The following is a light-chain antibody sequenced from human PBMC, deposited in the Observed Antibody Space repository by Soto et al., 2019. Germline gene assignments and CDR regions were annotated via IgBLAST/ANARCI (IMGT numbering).Light chain of an antibody. J-gene: IGLJ3*02. CDR1: SSNIGAGYD. CDR3: LLYYGGALPNWL. CDR2: GNS. Sequence: QSVLTQPPSVSGAPGQRVTISCTGSSSNIGAGYDVHWYQQLPGTAPKLLIYGNSNRPSGVPDRFSGSKSGTSASLAITGLQAEDEADYYCLLYYGGALPNWLFGGGTKLTVL. V-gene: IGLV1-40*01.